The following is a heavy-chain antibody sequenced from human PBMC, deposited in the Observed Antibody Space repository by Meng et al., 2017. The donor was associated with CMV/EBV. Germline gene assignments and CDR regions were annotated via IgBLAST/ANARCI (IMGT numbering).Heavy chain of an antibody. J-gene: IGHJ4*02. V-gene: IGHV1-69*02. D-gene: IGHD2-8*02. CDR1: GGTFSSYT. CDR2: IIPILGIA. Sequence: SVKVSCKASGGTFSSYTISWVRQAPGQGLEWMGRIIPILGIANYAQKFQGRVTIPADKSTSTAYMELSSLRSEDTAVYYCAAGAGGVFSGYFDYWGQGTLVTVSS. CDR3: AAGAGGVFSGYFDY.